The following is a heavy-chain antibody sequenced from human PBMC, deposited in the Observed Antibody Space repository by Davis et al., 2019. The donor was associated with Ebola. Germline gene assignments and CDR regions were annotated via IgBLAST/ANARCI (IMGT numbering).Heavy chain of an antibody. V-gene: IGHV3-11*01. CDR2: ISGSGGTT. J-gene: IGHJ6*02. CDR1: GFTFSDYY. CDR3: ARDSAIFGMDV. D-gene: IGHD3-3*01. Sequence: GESLKISCAASGFTFSDYYMSWIREAPGKGLEWVSAISGSGGTTYYADSVKGRFTISRDNAKNSLYLQMNSLRAEDTAVYYCARDSAIFGMDVWGQGTTVTVSS.